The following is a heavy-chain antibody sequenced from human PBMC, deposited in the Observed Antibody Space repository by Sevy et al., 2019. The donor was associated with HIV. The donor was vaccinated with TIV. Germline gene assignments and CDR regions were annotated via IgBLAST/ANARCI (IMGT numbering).Heavy chain of an antibody. J-gene: IGHJ4*02. Sequence: ASVKVSCKVSGYTLTQLSMHWVRLTPGKGLEWMASFDPEDAKTVYSQKFQGRLSMTEDTSTHTAYMELSSLRSEDTAVYYCATTKDYNESICDPFDYWGQGTLVTVSS. V-gene: IGHV1-24*01. CDR3: ATTKDYNESICDPFDY. D-gene: IGHD3-22*01. CDR2: FDPEDAKT. CDR1: GYTLTQLS.